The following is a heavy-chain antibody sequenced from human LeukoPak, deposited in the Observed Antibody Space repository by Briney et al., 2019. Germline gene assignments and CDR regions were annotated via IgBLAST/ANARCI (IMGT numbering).Heavy chain of an antibody. Sequence: PSETLSLTCTVSGGSISSYYWSWLRQPPGKGLEWIGYIYYSGSTNYNPSLTSRVTISLDTSKNQFSLKLSSVTAADTAVYYCARWSKGYYDSSGYYYEAWFDPWGQGTLVTVSS. D-gene: IGHD3-22*01. CDR1: GGSISSYY. CDR3: ARWSKGYYDSSGYYYEAWFDP. V-gene: IGHV4-59*01. CDR2: IYYSGST. J-gene: IGHJ5*02.